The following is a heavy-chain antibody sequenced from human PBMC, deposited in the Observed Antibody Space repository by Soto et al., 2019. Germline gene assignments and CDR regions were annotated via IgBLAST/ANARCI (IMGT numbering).Heavy chain of an antibody. V-gene: IGHV4-4*02. D-gene: IGHD1-26*01. CDR3: ARGGGISSFDY. CDR1: GGSISSHNW. CDR2: IYHTGTT. J-gene: IGHJ4*02. Sequence: SETLSLTCTVSGGSISSHNWWSWVRHVPEKGLQWIGEIYHTGTTLYKPSLMGRLSISLDKSKNQFSLKLTSVTAADSAVYYCARGGGISSFDYWGQGAQVTV.